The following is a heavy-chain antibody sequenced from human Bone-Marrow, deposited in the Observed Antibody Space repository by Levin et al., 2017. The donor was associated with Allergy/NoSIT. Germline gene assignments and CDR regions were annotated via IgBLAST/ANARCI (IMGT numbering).Heavy chain of an antibody. CDR2: INQNGDT. CDR3: AREVTATPAPYFQH. V-gene: IGHV4-34*01. Sequence: PGGSLRLSCSVSGGSLRGYYWSWIRQPPGKGLEWVGEINQNGDTKYNASLKSRLSISLDTSKNEVYLKLTSVTAADTGIYYCAREVTATPAPYFQHWGQGTQVTVSS. D-gene: IGHD2-15*01. CDR1: GGSLRGYY. J-gene: IGHJ1*01.